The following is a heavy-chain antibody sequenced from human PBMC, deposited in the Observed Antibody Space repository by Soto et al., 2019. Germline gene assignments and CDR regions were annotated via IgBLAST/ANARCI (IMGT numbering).Heavy chain of an antibody. CDR3: TRGPRSNSTGTGAF. V-gene: IGHV3-33*03. D-gene: IGHD1-1*01. CDR1: GFTFSSYG. J-gene: IGHJ4*02. Sequence: GGSLRLSCAASGFTFSSYGMHWVRQAPGKGLEWVAVIWYDGSNKYYADSVKGRFTISRDNARNTLYLQMNDLRAEDTAVYYCTRGPRSNSTGTGAFWGQGTLVNVSS. CDR2: IWYDGSNK.